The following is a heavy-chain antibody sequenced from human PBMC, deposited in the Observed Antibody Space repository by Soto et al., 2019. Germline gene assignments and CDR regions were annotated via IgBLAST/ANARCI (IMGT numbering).Heavy chain of an antibody. J-gene: IGHJ4*02. CDR2: FDAEDGTA. CDR1: GYTLTELS. Sequence: QVALVQSGAEVKKPGASVKVSCKVSGYTLTELSMHWVRQAPGKGLEWMGVFDAEDGTASYAQNFKGRVTMTVDTSTDTAYMEVTSLRSEDTAVYYCAPDLFPDYADAWVTFRPADYWGQGTQVTVSS. CDR3: APDLFPDYADAWVTFRPADY. D-gene: IGHD3-16*02. V-gene: IGHV1-24*01.